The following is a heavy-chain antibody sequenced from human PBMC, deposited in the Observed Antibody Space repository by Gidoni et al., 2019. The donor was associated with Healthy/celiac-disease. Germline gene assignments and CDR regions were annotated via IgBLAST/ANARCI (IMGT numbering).Heavy chain of an antibody. J-gene: IGHJ6*02. Sequence: EVQLLESGGGLVQPGGALRLCCAASGFTFSSYALSWVRQAPGKGLEWVSAISGSGGSTYYADSVKGRFTISRDNSKNTLYLQMNSLRAEDTAVYYCAKDGIIWTYVYYYYYGMDVWGQGTTVTVSS. CDR2: ISGSGGST. D-gene: IGHD3-10*02. CDR1: GFTFSSYA. V-gene: IGHV3-23*01. CDR3: AKDGIIWTYVYYYYYGMDV.